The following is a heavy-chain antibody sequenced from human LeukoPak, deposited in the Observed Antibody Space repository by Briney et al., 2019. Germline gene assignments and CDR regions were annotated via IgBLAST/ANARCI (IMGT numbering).Heavy chain of an antibody. J-gene: IGHJ1*01. Sequence: GGSLRLSCVPSGFTPTRYWMSWVRQAPGKGREWVANIKQDGSEKYYRDSAMGRFTISRENAKNSLYLQMNSLRAEDTAMYYCARTFFYDGSGYPPQYSQYWGQGTLVTVSS. D-gene: IGHD3-22*01. CDR1: GFTPTRYW. CDR2: IKQDGSEK. CDR3: ARTFFYDGSGYPPQYSQY. V-gene: IGHV3-7*01.